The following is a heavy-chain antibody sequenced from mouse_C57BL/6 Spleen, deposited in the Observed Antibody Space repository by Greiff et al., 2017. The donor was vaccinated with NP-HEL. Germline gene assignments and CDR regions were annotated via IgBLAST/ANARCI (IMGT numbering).Heavy chain of an antibody. CDR2: INYDGSST. J-gene: IGHJ2*01. CDR3: ARESTVVARGYFDY. D-gene: IGHD1-1*01. CDR1: GFTFSDYY. Sequence: EVKLMESEGGLVQPGSSMKLSCTASGFTFSDYYMAWVRQVPEKGLEWVANINYDGSSTYYLDSLKSRFIISRDNAKNILYLQMSSLKSEDTATYYCARESTVVARGYFDYWGQGTTLTVSS. V-gene: IGHV5-16*01.